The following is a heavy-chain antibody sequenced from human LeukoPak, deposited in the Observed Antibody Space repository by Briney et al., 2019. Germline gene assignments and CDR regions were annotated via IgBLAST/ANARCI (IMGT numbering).Heavy chain of an antibody. CDR1: GFTFSSYA. CDR2: ISYDGSNK. CDR3: ARSAYLDDAFDI. Sequence: GGSLRLSRAASGFTFSSYAMHWVRQAPGKGLEWVAVISYDGSNKYYADSVKGRFTISRDNSKNTLYLQMNSLRAEDTAVYYCARSAYLDDAFDIWGQGTMVTVSS. D-gene: IGHD2-21*01. V-gene: IGHV3-30-3*01. J-gene: IGHJ3*02.